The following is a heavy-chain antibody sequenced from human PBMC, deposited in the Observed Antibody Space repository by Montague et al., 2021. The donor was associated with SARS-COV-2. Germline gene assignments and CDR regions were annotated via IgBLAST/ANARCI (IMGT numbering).Heavy chain of an antibody. CDR2: IYTSGGT. V-gene: IGHV4-61*02. Sequence: TLSLTCTVSGGSISSGSYYWSWIRQPAGKGLEWIERIYTSGGTNYNPSLKSRVTISVDTSKNQFSLKLSSVTAADTAVYYCARQENSSGWFKPYAFDIWGQGTMVTVSS. CDR3: ARQENSSGWFKPYAFDI. D-gene: IGHD6-19*01. J-gene: IGHJ3*02. CDR1: GGSISSGSYY.